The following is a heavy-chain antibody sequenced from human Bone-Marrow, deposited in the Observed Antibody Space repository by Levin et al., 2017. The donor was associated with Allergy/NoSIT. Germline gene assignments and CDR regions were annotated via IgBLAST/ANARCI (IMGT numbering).Heavy chain of an antibody. V-gene: IGHV3-21*01. CDR1: GFNFRVYT. D-gene: IGHD1-26*01. CDR2: ITSDSTDI. Sequence: GGSLRLSCVTSGFNFRVYTMTWVRQVPGKGLEWVSSITSDSTDIHVADSVKGRFTISREDAQTSVFLQMNSLKVEGTAVYYCTRDRGATGRGFTWGQGTLVTVSS. CDR3: TRDRGATGRGFT. J-gene: IGHJ5*01.